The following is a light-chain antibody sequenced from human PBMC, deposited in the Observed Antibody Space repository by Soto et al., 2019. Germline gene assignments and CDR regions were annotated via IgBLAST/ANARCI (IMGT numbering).Light chain of an antibody. J-gene: IGKJ1*01. CDR3: QQLNGSPWT. CDR1: PGIASF. Sequence: GDRVTITCRASPGIASFLAWYQQKPGTALKLLIYAAFTLQSGDRSRFSGSISVTDQTPTNASLQPEDFATYYCQQLNGSPWTLGQGTKVEIK. V-gene: IGKV1-9*01. CDR2: AAF.